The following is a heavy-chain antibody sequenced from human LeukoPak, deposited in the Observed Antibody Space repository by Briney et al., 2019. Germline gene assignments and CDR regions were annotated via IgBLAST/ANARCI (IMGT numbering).Heavy chain of an antibody. V-gene: IGHV3-64*02. J-gene: IGHJ4*02. CDR3: ARSGSSGWYSDY. D-gene: IGHD6-19*01. CDR2: ISYNGGST. Sequence: GGSLRLSCAASGFTFSSYAMSWVRQAPGKGLEYLSAISYNGGSTYYADSVKGRFTISRDNSKNTLYLQMGSLRAEDMAVYYCARSGSSGWYSDYWGQGTLVTVSS. CDR1: GFTFSSYA.